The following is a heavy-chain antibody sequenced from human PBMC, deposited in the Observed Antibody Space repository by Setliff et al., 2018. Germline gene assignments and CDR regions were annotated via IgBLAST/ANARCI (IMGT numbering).Heavy chain of an antibody. CDR2: IYIGGSA. CDR3: AREQWLDPPGYYYMDV. V-gene: IGHV4-4*07. J-gene: IGHJ6*03. D-gene: IGHD6-19*01. Sequence: LSLTCTVSGGSISSYYWSWIRQPAGKGLEWIGHIYIGGSANYNPSLKSRVTMSIDTSKNQFSLKLNSVTAADSAVYYCAREQWLDPPGYYYMDVWAKGTTVTVSS. CDR1: GGSISSYY.